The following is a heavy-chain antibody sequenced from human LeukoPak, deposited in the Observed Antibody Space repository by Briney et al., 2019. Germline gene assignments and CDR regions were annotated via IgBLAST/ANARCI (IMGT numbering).Heavy chain of an antibody. V-gene: IGHV4-4*07. D-gene: IGHD3-22*01. J-gene: IGHJ3*02. CDR2: IYSTGIT. Sequence: SETLSLTCTVSGGSINSYYWSWIRQSAGKGLEWIGRIYSTGITDYNPSLKSRVSMSIGMSKNQFSLRLYSVTAADTAVYYCAKSNGYGLIDIWGQGTVVTVSS. CDR1: GGSINSYY. CDR3: AKSNGYGLIDI.